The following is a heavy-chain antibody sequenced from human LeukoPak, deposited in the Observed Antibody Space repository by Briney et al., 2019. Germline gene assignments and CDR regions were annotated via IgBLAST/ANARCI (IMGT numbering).Heavy chain of an antibody. CDR2: INSDGSST. V-gene: IGHV3-74*01. CDR1: GFTFSSYW. J-gene: IGHJ3*02. Sequence: PGGSLRLSCAASGFTFSSYWMHWVRQAPGKGLVWVSRINSDGSSTSYADSVKGRFTISRDNAKNTLYLQVNSLRAEDTAVYYCARGSRAVTDAFDIWGQGTMVTVSS. D-gene: IGHD3-10*01. CDR3: ARGSRAVTDAFDI.